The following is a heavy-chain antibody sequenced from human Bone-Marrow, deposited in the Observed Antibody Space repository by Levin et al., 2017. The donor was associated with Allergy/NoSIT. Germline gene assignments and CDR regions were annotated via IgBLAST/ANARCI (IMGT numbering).Heavy chain of an antibody. CDR3: ARGHYGDSLKTPNQVLLYDS. CDR1: GYTFTNHW. CDR2: IFPTDSDT. D-gene: IGHD2-21*02. V-gene: IGHV5-51*01. Sequence: GESLKISCKGSGYTFTNHWIAWVRQKPGKGLEWLGVIFPTDSDTRYSRSFQGQGTISADKSISTAYLQWSSLKSSDTAIYYCARGHYGDSLKTPNQVLLYDSWGHGTPVTVSS. J-gene: IGHJ5*01.